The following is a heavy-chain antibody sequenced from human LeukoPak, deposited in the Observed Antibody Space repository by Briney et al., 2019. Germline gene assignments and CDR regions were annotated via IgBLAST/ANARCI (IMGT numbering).Heavy chain of an antibody. J-gene: IGHJ4*02. V-gene: IGHV3-43*02. Sequence: GGSLRLSXAASGFTFDDYAMHWVCQAPGKGLEWVSLISGDGGSTSYADSVKGRFTISRDSSKNSLYLQMNSLRTEDTAFYYCAKDLGGSCLDYWGQGALVTVSS. D-gene: IGHD2-2*01. CDR1: GFTFDDYA. CDR2: ISGDGGST. CDR3: AKDLGGSCLDY.